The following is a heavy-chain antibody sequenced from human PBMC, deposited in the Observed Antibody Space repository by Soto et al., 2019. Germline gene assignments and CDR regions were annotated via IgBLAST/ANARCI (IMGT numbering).Heavy chain of an antibody. V-gene: IGHV3-15*01. D-gene: IGHD3-9*01. CDR1: GFTFSNAW. J-gene: IGHJ3*02. CDR2: IKSKTDGGTT. CDR3: TKVFRYFACLFYDAFDI. Sequence: EVQLVESGGGLVKPGGSLRLSCAASGFTFSNAWMSWVRQAPGKGLEWVGRIKSKTDGGTTDYAAPVKGRFTISRDDSKNTLYLKMNTLKPETQAVYNCTKVFRYFACLFYDAFDIWAKGQWSPSLQ.